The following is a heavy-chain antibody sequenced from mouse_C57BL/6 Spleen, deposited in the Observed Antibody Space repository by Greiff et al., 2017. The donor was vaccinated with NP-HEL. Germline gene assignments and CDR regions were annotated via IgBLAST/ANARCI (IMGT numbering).Heavy chain of an antibody. Sequence: VQLQQSGPELVKPGASVKISCKASGYAFSSSWMNWVKQRPGKGLEWIGRIYPGDGDTNYNGKFKGKATLTADKSSSTAYMQLSSLTSEDSAVYFCARSRTGYDGYGMDYWGQRTSVTVSS. V-gene: IGHV1-82*01. D-gene: IGHD2-3*01. J-gene: IGHJ4*01. CDR1: GYAFSSSW. CDR3: ARSRTGYDGYGMDY. CDR2: IYPGDGDT.